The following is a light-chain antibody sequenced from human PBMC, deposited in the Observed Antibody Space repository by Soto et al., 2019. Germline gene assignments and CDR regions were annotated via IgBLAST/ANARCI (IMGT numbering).Light chain of an antibody. Sequence: DIVMTQSPLSLPVTPGEPASMSCRSSQSLLHSSGNNYLDWYVQKPGQSPQLLIYWGSSRASGVPDRFSGSGSGTDFTLKISRGEAEDVGIYYCMQGQQPPITFGQGTRLEIK. V-gene: IGKV2-28*01. J-gene: IGKJ5*01. CDR3: MQGQQPPIT. CDR1: QSLLHSSGNNY. CDR2: WGS.